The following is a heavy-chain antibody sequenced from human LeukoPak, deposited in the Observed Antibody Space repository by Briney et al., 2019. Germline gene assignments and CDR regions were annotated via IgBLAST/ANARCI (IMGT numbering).Heavy chain of an antibody. V-gene: IGHV4-61*02. CDR3: ARGSMVRGVITGMDV. J-gene: IGHJ6*04. CDR2: LYPSGSA. Sequence: PSETLSLTCTVSSASISSGDHYWSWIRHPAGKGLEWIGRLYPSGSATYNASLKSRVTMSVDTSKNQFSLKMTSVTATDTAVYYCARGSMVRGVITGMDVWGKGTTVTISS. D-gene: IGHD3-10*01. CDR1: SASISSGDHY.